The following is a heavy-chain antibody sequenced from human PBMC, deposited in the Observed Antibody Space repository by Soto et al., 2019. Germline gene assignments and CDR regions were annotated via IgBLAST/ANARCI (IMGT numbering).Heavy chain of an antibody. Sequence: ASRNVSCTASGYTFTGYYMHWVRQAPGQGLEWMGWINPNSGGTNYAQKFQGRVTMTRDTSISTAYMELSRLRSDDTAVYYCARVPDIVVVVAATRHAFDIWRQGTMVTVSS. J-gene: IGHJ3*02. D-gene: IGHD2-15*01. CDR1: GYTFTGYY. V-gene: IGHV1-2*02. CDR3: ARVPDIVVVVAATRHAFDI. CDR2: INPNSGGT.